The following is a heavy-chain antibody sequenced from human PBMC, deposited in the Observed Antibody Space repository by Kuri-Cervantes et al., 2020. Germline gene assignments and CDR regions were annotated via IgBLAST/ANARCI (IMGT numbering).Heavy chain of an antibody. D-gene: IGHD3-10*01. V-gene: IGHV3-21*01. J-gene: IGHJ6*03. CDR3: ARDRHYGSGSYYLYYMDV. CDR1: EFTFSSHS. Sequence: GESLKISCAASEFTFSSHSMSWVRQAPGKGLEWVSSISSSSSYIYYADSVKDRFTISRDNAKNSLYLQMNSLRAEDTAVYYCARDRHYGSGSYYLYYMDVWGKGTTVTVSS. CDR2: ISSSSSYI.